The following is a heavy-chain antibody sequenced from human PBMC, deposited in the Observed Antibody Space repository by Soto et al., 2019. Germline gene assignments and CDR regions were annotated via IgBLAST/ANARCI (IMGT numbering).Heavy chain of an antibody. J-gene: IGHJ4*02. CDR2: ISYDGNNK. Sequence: QVQLVESGGGVVQPGRSLRLSCAASGFTFSSFAMHWVRQAPGKGLEWVAIISYDGNNKYYAGSVKGRFTISRDNSKNTLYLQMNSLRPEDTAVYYCARDYYYDGKGYFDYWVQGNLVTVSS. CDR1: GFTFSSFA. V-gene: IGHV3-30-3*01. CDR3: ARDYYYDGKGYFDY. D-gene: IGHD3-22*01.